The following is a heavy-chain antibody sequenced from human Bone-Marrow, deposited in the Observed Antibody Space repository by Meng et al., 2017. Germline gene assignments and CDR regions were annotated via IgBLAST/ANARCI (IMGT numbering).Heavy chain of an antibody. CDR1: GGSISSCG. J-gene: IGHJ5*02. Sequence: VELQGSCPVLVKPSETRSRTCTVSGGSISSCGYSWSRQRQQHGLERMGRINTSGSTSSNSSPKSKGTITIAVDTSKYYLYLRPVTVAAADMDEYECGRGYCECLAAWFDHWGQGTLVTVSS. V-gene: IGHV4-4*07. CDR3: GRGYCECLAAWFDH. CDR2: INTSGST. D-gene: IGHD2-15*01.